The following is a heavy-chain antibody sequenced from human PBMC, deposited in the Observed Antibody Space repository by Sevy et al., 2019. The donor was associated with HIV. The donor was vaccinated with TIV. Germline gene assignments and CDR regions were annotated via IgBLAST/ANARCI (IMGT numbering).Heavy chain of an antibody. V-gene: IGHV3-21*01. J-gene: IGHJ3*01. CDR2: VSFASNYI. Sequence: GGSLRLSCAASGFTFSSYGMHWVRQAPGKGLEWVSSVSFASNYIYYADSVRGRFTISRDNAKNSLYLQMNSLRAEDTAVYYCARPYGSGSWEAFDLWGQGTMVTVSS. CDR3: ARPYGSGSWEAFDL. CDR1: GFTFSSYG. D-gene: IGHD3-10*01.